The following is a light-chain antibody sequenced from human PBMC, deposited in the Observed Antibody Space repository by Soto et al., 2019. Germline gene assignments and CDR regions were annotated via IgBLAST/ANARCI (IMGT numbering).Light chain of an antibody. Sequence: QSVLTQPPSVSGAPGQRGTISCTGSSSNIGAGYDVHWYQQLPGTAPKLLIYGNSNRPSGVPDRFSGSKSGTSASLAITGLQAEDEADYYCPSYDSSLSGSVFGGGTQLTVL. CDR2: GNS. CDR3: PSYDSSLSGSV. V-gene: IGLV1-40*01. CDR1: SSNIGAGYD. J-gene: IGLJ3*02.